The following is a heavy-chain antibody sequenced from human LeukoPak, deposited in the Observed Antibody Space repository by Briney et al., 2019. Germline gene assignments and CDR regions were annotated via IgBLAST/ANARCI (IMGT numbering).Heavy chain of an antibody. D-gene: IGHD4-17*01. J-gene: IGHJ4*02. CDR3: ARNPLTTGFPALYYFDY. CDR1: GFTFSSYA. V-gene: IGHV3-30-3*01. CDR2: ISYDGSNK. Sequence: GRSLRLSCAASGFTFSSYAMPWVRQAPGKGLEWVAVISYDGSNKYYADSVKGRFTISRDNSKNTLYLQMNSLRAEDTAVYYRARNPLTTGFPALYYFDYWGQGTLVTVSS.